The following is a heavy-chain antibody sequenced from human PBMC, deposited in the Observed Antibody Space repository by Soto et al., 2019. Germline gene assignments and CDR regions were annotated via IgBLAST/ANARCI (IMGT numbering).Heavy chain of an antibody. CDR3: ARETYYDILTGYYSERAFDI. V-gene: IGHV4-34*01. CDR1: GGSFSGYY. CDR2: INHSGST. J-gene: IGHJ3*02. Sequence: SETLSLTCAVYGGSFSGYYWSRIRQPPGKGLEWIGEINHSGSTNYNPSLKSRVTISVDTSKNQFSLKLSSVTAADTAVYYCARETYYDILTGYYSERAFDIWGQGTMVTVAS. D-gene: IGHD3-9*01.